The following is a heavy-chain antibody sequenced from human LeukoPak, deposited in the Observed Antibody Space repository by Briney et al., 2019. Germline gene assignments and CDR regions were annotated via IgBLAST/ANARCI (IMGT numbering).Heavy chain of an antibody. D-gene: IGHD3-22*01. V-gene: IGHV3-7*01. CDR1: GFTFRRYW. J-gene: IGHJ1*01. Sequence: GGSLRLSCVASGFTFRRYWMTWVRQAPGKKPEWVANIKEDGSEKYYDDSVRGRFTISRDNAKNTLYLDMNSLRAEDTAVFYCATDQDHGYFRQWGQGTLVIVSS. CDR2: IKEDGSEK. CDR3: ATDQDHGYFRQ.